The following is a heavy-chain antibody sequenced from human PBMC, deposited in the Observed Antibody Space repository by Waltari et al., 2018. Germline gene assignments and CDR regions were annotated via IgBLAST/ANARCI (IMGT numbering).Heavy chain of an antibody. J-gene: IGHJ4*02. CDR1: GYSISSGYY. V-gene: IGHV4-38-2*01. CDR2: LDHRGST. Sequence: QVRLQESGPGLVEPWETLSRTCAVSGYSISSGYYWGSLRHPPGWGVEGSGSLDHRGSTYCNPCLPSRVTIAVDTSKTQCARKLSSWTAADTAVYYCAGGYCSSTSCGREGLSAYWGQGTLVTVSS. D-gene: IGHD2-2*01. CDR3: AGGYCSSTSCGREGLSAY.